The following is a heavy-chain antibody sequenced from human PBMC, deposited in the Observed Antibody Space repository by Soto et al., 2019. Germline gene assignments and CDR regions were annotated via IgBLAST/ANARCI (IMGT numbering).Heavy chain of an antibody. J-gene: IGHJ4*02. CDR1: GGSISTNW. CDR3: ARHISVPRTRGCDY. Sequence: QVQLQESGPGLVKPSGTLSLTCAVSGGSISTNWWSWVRQPPGKGLEWIGEIYHSGTTNYNPSLRSRVTISIDKSKNQLLLDPTSGTAADSAVYYCARHISVPRTRGCDYWGQGTLVTVSS. D-gene: IGHD2-21*01. V-gene: IGHV4-4*02. CDR2: IYHSGTT.